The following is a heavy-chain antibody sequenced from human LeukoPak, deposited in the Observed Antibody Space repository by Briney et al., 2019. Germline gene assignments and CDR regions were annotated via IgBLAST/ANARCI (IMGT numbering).Heavy chain of an antibody. Sequence: ASVKVSCKASGYTFTGYYMHWVRQAPGQGLEWMGWINPNSGGTNYAQKFQGRVTMTRDTSISTAYMELSRLRSDDTAVYYCAREPDYHLGAFDIWGQGTMVTVSS. J-gene: IGHJ3*02. CDR2: INPNSGGT. CDR1: GYTFTGYY. D-gene: IGHD4/OR15-4a*01. CDR3: AREPDYHLGAFDI. V-gene: IGHV1-2*02.